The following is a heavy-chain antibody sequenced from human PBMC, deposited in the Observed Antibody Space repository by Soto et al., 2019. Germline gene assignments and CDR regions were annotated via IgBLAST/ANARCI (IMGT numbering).Heavy chain of an antibody. CDR2: TIPIFVKA. J-gene: IGHJ3*02. V-gene: IGHV1-69*01. Sequence: QVQLVHLGAEVKKPGSSVKVSCKVSGGTFSSYAISWVRQAPGQGLEWMGGTIPIFVKANYAQKFQARVTIPADESTSTAYMELSSLRSDDTAVYYCASLYYYDSSGYYSDLSDAFDIWGQGTMVTVSS. D-gene: IGHD3-22*01. CDR3: ASLYYYDSSGYYSDLSDAFDI. CDR1: GGTFSSYA.